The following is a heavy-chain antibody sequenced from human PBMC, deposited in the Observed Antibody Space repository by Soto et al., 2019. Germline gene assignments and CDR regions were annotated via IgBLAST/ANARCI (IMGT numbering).Heavy chain of an antibody. CDR1: GFSLSTSGVG. J-gene: IGHJ4*02. CDR2: IYWNDDK. CDR3: AHSVDVAAAFDY. V-gene: IGHV2-5*01. Sequence: QITLKESGPTLVKPTQTLTLTFTFSGFSLSTSGVGGCWIRQPQGKALEWLALIYWNDDKRYSPSLKSRLTITKDTSKNQVVLTMTNMDTVDPATYYCAHSVDVAAAFDYWGQGTLVTVSS. D-gene: IGHD6-13*01.